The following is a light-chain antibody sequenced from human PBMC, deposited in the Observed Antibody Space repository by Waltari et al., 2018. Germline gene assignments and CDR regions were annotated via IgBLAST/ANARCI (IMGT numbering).Light chain of an antibody. V-gene: IGKV1-5*03. Sequence: IQMTQSPSTLSSSLRDRITITFRASQSISSSLAWYQQKPGKAPKLLIHKASGLESGVPSRFSGSGSGTEFNLTISSLQPDDFATYYCQQYHNYWTFGQGTKVDIK. CDR3: QQYHNYWT. CDR2: KAS. J-gene: IGKJ1*01. CDR1: QSISSS.